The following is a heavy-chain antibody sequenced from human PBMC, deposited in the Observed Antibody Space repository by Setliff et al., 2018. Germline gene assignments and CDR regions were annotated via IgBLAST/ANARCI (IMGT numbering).Heavy chain of an antibody. CDR2: VYYSGLT. V-gene: IGHV4-61*01. CDR1: GGSVGNSHYY. CDR3: ARGGTYRYFDY. J-gene: IGHJ4*01. Sequence: SETLSLTCTVSGGSVGNSHYYWSWIRQPPGKGLEFIGYVYYSGLTNYDPSLKSRVTMSVDSSKNQFSLKLNSMTAADTAVYYCARGGTYRYFDYWGQGTLVTVSS.